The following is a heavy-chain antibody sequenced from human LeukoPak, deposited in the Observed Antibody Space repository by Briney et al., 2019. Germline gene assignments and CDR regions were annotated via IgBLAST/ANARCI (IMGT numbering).Heavy chain of an antibody. D-gene: IGHD3-22*01. CDR2: IGSSGYTV. CDR1: GFIFSSYE. V-gene: IGHV3-48*03. J-gene: IGHJ4*02. Sequence: GGSLRLSCAASGFIFSSYEINWVRQAPGKGLEWVSYIGSSGYTVNYPDSVKGRFTISRDNAKNSLYLQMNSLRAEDTAVYYCVSPPYYFDTTNYYVGYWGQGTLVTVSS. CDR3: VSPPYYFDTTNYYVGY.